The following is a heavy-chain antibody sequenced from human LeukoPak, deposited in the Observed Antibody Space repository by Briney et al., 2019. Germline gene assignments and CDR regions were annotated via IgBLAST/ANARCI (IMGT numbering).Heavy chain of an antibody. CDR3: ARDGSLPDY. V-gene: IGHV3-74*01. Sequence: PGGSLRLSCAASGFTFSHYWMHWVRQVPGKGLVWVSRIHGDGSSPIYADSVKGRFTISRDNAKNTLYLQMNSLGVEDGGIYYCARDGSLPDYWGRGTLVTVSS. CDR1: GFTFSHYW. J-gene: IGHJ4*02. D-gene: IGHD1-1*01. CDR2: IHGDGSSP.